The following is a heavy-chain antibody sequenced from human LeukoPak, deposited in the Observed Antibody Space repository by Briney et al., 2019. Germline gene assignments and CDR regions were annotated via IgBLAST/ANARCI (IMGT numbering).Heavy chain of an antibody. CDR3: ARAMGQYYDFWSGYGQRYYYYMDV. CDR2: IYNSGNT. CDR1: GGSIGSYY. J-gene: IGHJ6*03. Sequence: SETMSLTCTVSGGSIGSYYWSWIRQPPGKGLEWIGYIYNSGNTNYNPSLKSRVTISVDRSKNQFSLKLSSVTAADTAVYYCARAMGQYYDFWSGYGQRYYYYMDVWGKGTTVTVSS. D-gene: IGHD3-3*01. V-gene: IGHV4-59*01.